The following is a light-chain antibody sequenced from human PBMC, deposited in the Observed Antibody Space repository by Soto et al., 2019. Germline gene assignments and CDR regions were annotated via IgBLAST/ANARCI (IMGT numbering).Light chain of an antibody. CDR3: QHYNHWLWT. Sequence: EIMMTQSPATLPVSPGERATLSCRASQSVKSSLAWYQQKPGQAPRLLIYGASTRATGIPARFSGSGSGTEFTLTISSLQSEDSAVYYCQHYNHWLWTFGQGTKVDIK. V-gene: IGKV3-15*01. CDR2: GAS. J-gene: IGKJ1*01. CDR1: QSVKSS.